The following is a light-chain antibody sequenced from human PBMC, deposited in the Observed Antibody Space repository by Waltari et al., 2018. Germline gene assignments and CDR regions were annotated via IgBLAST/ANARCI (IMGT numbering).Light chain of an antibody. CDR3: QTGGHGTWV. Sequence: SLSLSASLGASVKLTCTLSSGHSSNVIAWFQQQPEKGPRYLMKVNSDGSHRKGDEIPDRFSGSSSGAERYLTISNLPSDDEADYYCQTGGHGTWVFGGGTKLTVL. CDR2: VNSDGSH. CDR1: SGHSSNV. J-gene: IGLJ3*02. V-gene: IGLV4-69*01.